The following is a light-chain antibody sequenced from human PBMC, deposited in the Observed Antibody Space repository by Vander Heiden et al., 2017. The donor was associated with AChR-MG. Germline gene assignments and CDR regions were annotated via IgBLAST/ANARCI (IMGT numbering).Light chain of an antibody. Sequence: SYVLTQPPSVSVAPGKTARIICGGNNIGRKSVRWYQQKPGQAPVLVVYDDSDRPSGIPDRFSGSNSGNTATLTISRVEAGDEADYYCQVWDSSSDHPVFGGGTKLTVL. CDR3: QVWDSSSDHPV. V-gene: IGLV3-21*03. CDR1: NIGRKS. J-gene: IGLJ3*02. CDR2: DDS.